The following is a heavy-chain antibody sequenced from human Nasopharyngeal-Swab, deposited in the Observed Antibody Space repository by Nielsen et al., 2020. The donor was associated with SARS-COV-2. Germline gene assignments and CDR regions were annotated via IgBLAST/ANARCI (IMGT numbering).Heavy chain of an antibody. CDR3: ARSNVPYCTGGACRQYGMDV. D-gene: IGHD2-8*02. CDR2: ISAYNGNT. V-gene: IGHV1-18*01. J-gene: IGHJ6*02. Sequence: WVRQAPGQGLEWMGWISAYNGNTNYAQKLQGRVTMTTDTSTSTAYMELSRLRSDDTAVYYCARSNVPYCTGGACRQYGMDVWGQGTTVTVSS.